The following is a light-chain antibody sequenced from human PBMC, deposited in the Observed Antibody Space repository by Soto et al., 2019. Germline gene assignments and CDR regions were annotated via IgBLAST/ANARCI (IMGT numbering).Light chain of an antibody. CDR3: QQSNSFPFT. Sequence: EIVMTQSPATLSVSPGERATLSCRASQSVNSNYLAWYQQNPGQPPSLLIYGISKRATDIPDRFSGSGSGTEFTLTISSLQPEDFATYYCQQSNSFPFTFGQGTRLDIK. CDR1: QSVNSN. V-gene: IGKV3D-15*01. J-gene: IGKJ2*01. CDR2: GIS.